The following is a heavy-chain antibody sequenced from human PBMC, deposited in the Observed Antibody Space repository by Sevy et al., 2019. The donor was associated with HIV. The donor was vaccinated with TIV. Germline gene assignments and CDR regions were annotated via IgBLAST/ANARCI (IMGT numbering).Heavy chain of an antibody. D-gene: IGHD7-27*01. V-gene: IGHV3-23*01. Sequence: LSLTCAASGFTFINYAMYWVRQTPGKGLEWVSVISDSGGNTYYADSVKGRFTISRDNSENTLYLQMNSLRAGDTAVYYCAKAGGSTGGSFDYWGQGTLVTVSS. CDR1: GFTFINYA. CDR3: AKAGGSTGGSFDY. J-gene: IGHJ4*02. CDR2: ISDSGGNT.